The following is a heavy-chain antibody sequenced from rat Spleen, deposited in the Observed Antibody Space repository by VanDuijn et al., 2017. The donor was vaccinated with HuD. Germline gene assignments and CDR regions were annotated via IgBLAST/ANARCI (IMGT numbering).Heavy chain of an antibody. Sequence: EVQLVESGGGLVQPGRSLKLSCVASGFTFNNYWMTWIRQAPGKGLEWVASITNTGDNTYYPDSVKGRFTISSENAKNTLYLQMNSRRSEDTATYFCTRLYYDVSYYPDWWGQGVMVTVSS. CDR3: TRLYYDVSYYPDW. CDR2: ITNTGDNT. V-gene: IGHV5-31*01. CDR1: GFTFNNYW. D-gene: IGHD1-12*02. J-gene: IGHJ2*01.